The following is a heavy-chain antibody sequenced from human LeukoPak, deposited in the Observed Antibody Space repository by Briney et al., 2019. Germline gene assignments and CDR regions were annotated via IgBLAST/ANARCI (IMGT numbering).Heavy chain of an antibody. D-gene: IGHD2-15*01. J-gene: IGHJ4*02. CDR2: ISGSGGST. Sequence: PGGSLRLSCAASGFTFSGYAMGWVRQAPGKGLEWVSAISGSGGSTYYADSVKGRFTISRDNSKNTLYLQMNSLRAEDTAVYYCARGGLGVDYWGQGTLVTVSS. V-gene: IGHV3-23*01. CDR1: GFTFSGYA. CDR3: ARGGLGVDY.